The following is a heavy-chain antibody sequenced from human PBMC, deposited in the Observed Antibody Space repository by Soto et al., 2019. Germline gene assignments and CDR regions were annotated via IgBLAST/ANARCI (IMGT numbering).Heavy chain of an antibody. V-gene: IGHV1-18*01. J-gene: IGHJ4*02. CDR1: GYTFNRYA. Sequence: QVQLVQSGAEVKKPGASVKVSCKACGYTFNRYAISWVRQAPGQGLEWMGWISAYNGNTNYAQKLQGRVTMTTDTSTSTAYMELRSLRSDDTAVYYCARLYYYDSSGYYYVEDFWGQGTLVTVSS. CDR3: ARLYYYDSSGYYYVEDF. CDR2: ISAYNGNT. D-gene: IGHD3-22*01.